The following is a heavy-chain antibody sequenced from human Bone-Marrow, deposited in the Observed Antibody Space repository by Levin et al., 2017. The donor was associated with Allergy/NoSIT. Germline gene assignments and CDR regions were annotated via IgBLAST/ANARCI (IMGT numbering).Heavy chain of an antibody. J-gene: IGHJ6*03. Sequence: QPGGSLRLSCAASGFTVSSTYITWVRQAPGKGLEWVSITYSGGNTYFADLVKGRFTISRDTSKNTLDLQMDSLGPEDTAIYYCARHQWEGYCSGGGCYGYYYYTLDVWGKGTTVTVS. D-gene: IGHD2-15*01. CDR2: TYSGGNT. CDR1: GFTVSSTY. V-gene: IGHV3-66*04. CDR3: ARHQWEGYCSGGGCYGYYYYTLDV.